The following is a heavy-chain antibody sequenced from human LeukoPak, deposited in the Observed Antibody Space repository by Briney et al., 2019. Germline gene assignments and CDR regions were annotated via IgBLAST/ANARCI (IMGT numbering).Heavy chain of an antibody. CDR1: GGSLSSGNYQ. J-gene: IGHJ4*02. CDR2: ISHSGTT. D-gene: IGHD2-15*01. V-gene: IGHV4-39*02. CDR3: LRDQDCSGGDCQVC. Sequence: SETLSLTCTVSGGSLSSGNYQWGWIRQPPGKGLEWIALISHSGTTYYNPSLKSRVTMSVDTSENQFSLKLNSVTAADTAVYYCLRDQDCSGGDCQVCWGQGTLVTVSS.